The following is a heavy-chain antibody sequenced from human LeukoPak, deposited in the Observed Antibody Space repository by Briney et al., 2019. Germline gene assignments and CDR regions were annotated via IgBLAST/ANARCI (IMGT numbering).Heavy chain of an antibody. CDR1: GFTFISYW. V-gene: IGHV3-74*01. J-gene: IGHJ4*02. D-gene: IGHD6-13*01. CDR2: VNADGSST. Sequence: GGSLRLSCAASGFTFISYWMHWVRQAPGKGLVWVSRVNADGSSTSYADSVKGRFTISRDNAKNTLYLQMNSLRAEDTAVYYCARSPFRQQVEPFDYWGQGALVTVSS. CDR3: ARSPFRQQVEPFDY.